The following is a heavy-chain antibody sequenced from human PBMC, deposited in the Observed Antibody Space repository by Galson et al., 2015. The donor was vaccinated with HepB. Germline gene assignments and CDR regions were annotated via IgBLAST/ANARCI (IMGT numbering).Heavy chain of an antibody. V-gene: IGHV3-23*01. Sequence: SLRLSCAASGFTFGSRVMNWVRQAPGKGLEWVSAISGSGGTTYYADSVRGRFTISRDNTKRTLYLQMNRLRGEDTALYYCAKDRNSTSPGTYGMDVWGQGTTVTVFS. J-gene: IGHJ6*02. CDR1: GFTFGSRV. CDR3: AKDRNSTSPGTYGMDV. D-gene: IGHD6-6*01. CDR2: ISGSGGTT.